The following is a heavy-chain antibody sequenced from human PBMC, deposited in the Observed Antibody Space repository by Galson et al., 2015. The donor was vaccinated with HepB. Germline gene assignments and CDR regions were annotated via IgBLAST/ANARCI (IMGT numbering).Heavy chain of an antibody. D-gene: IGHD3-10*01. CDR1: GGSFSGYY. J-gene: IGHJ4*02. CDR2: INNSGST. V-gene: IGHV4-34*01. Sequence: ETLSLTCAVYGGSFSGYYWSWIRQPPGKGLEWIGEINNSGSTNYNPSLKSRVTISVDTSKNQFSLKLSSVTAADTALYYCARGGVGKGFDYWGQGTLVTVSS. CDR3: ARGGVGKGFDY.